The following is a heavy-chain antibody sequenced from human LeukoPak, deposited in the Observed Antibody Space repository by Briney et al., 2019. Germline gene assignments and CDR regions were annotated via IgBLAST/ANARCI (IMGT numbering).Heavy chain of an antibody. J-gene: IGHJ4*02. CDR3: ASATYYYRSGSYSLGY. CDR1: GFTFSSYG. D-gene: IGHD3-10*01. V-gene: IGHV3-33*08. CDR2: IWYDGSNK. Sequence: PGGSLRLSCAASGFTFSSYGMHWVRQAPGKGLEWVAVIWYDGSNKYYADSVKGRFTISRDNSKNTLYLQMNSLRAEDTAVYYCASATYYYRSGSYSLGYWGQGTLVTVSS.